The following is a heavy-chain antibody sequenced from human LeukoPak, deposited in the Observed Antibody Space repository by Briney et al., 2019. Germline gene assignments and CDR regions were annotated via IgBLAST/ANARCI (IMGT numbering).Heavy chain of an antibody. CDR1: GGSISSGGYS. D-gene: IGHD3-16*01. Sequence: SETLSLTCAVSGGSISSGGYSWSWIRQPPGKGLEWIGYIYHSGSTYYNPSLKSRVTISVDRSKNQFSLKLSSVTAADTAVYYCARTYPVYYGMDVWGQGTTVTVSS. J-gene: IGHJ6*02. CDR2: IYHSGST. V-gene: IGHV4-30-2*01. CDR3: ARTYPVYYGMDV.